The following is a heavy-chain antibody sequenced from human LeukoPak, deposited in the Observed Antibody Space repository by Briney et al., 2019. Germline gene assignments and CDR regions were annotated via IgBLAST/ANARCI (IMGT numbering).Heavy chain of an antibody. CDR2: IYYSGST. Sequence: PSETLSLTCTVSGGSISSSSYYWGWIRQPPGKGLESIGSIYYSGSTYYNPSLKSRVTISVDTSKNQFSLKLNSVTAADTAVYYCASEPAASMDDYWGQGTLVSVSS. J-gene: IGHJ4*02. V-gene: IGHV4-39*01. D-gene: IGHD2-2*01. CDR3: ASEPAASMDDY. CDR1: GGSISSSSYY.